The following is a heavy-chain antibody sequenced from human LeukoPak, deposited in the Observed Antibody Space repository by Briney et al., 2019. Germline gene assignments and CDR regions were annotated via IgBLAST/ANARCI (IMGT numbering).Heavy chain of an antibody. CDR2: IYYSGST. Sequence: SETLSLTCTVSGGSMRSYYWSWIRQPPGKGLEWIGYIYYSGSTNYNPSLKSRVTISVDTSKNQFSLKLSSVTAADTAVYYCARIDSSSWPFFDYWGQGTLVTVSS. J-gene: IGHJ4*02. CDR1: GGSMRSYY. CDR3: ARIDSSSWPFFDY. D-gene: IGHD6-13*01. V-gene: IGHV4-59*08.